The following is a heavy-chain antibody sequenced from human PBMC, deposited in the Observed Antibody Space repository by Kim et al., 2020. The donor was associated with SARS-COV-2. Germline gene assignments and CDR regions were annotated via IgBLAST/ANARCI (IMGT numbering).Heavy chain of an antibody. CDR1: GFRFSSYW. CDR3: ARVNYDSPGAY. D-gene: IGHD3-22*01. V-gene: IGHV3-7*01. J-gene: IGHJ4*02. CDR2: IIGDGSVK. Sequence: GGSLRLSCAASGFRFSSYWMSWVRQAPGKGLEWVANIIGDGSVKYYLESVKGRFTISRDNANNSVYLQMHSLRAEDTAVYYCARVNYDSPGAYWGQGTLVIVSS.